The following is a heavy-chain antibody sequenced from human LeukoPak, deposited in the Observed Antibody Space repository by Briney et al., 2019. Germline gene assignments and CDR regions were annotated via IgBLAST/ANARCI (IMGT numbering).Heavy chain of an antibody. Sequence: SETLSLTCALDGGPFSGYYWNWIREPPGKELEWIGEINHSGSTNYNPSLKSRVTISVDTSKNQFSLKLSSVTAADTAVYYCARVRYGSGSYPSYYYYYYMDVWGKGTTVTVSS. CDR3: ARVRYGSGSYPSYYYYYYMDV. CDR1: GGPFSGYY. J-gene: IGHJ6*03. V-gene: IGHV4-34*01. D-gene: IGHD3-10*01. CDR2: INHSGST.